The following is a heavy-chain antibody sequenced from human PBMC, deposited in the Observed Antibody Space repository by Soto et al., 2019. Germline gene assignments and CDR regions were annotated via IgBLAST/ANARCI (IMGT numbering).Heavy chain of an antibody. CDR1: GGNISSYY. CDR2: IYYSGST. CDR3: ARDGDGYNY. Sequence: SLTLSLTCTVSGGNISSYYWSWIRQPPGKGLEWIGYIYYSGSTNYNPSLKSRVTISVDTSKNQFSLKLSSVTAADTAVYYCARDGDGYNYWGQGTLVTVSS. V-gene: IGHV4-59*01. J-gene: IGHJ4*02. D-gene: IGHD5-12*01.